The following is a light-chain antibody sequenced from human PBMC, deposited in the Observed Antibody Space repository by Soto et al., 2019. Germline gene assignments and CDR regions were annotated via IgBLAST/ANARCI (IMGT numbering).Light chain of an antibody. Sequence: QSVLTQPPSVCGAPGQRVTISCTGSSSNIGAGYDVHWYQQLPGTAPKLLIFININRPSGVPDRFSGSKSGTSASLAITGLRAEDEADYYCQSYDSSLSGYVFGTGTKVTVL. V-gene: IGLV1-40*01. CDR1: SSNIGAGYD. CDR2: INI. J-gene: IGLJ1*01. CDR3: QSYDSSLSGYV.